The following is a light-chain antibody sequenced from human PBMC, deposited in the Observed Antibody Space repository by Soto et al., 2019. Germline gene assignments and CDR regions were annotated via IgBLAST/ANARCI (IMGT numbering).Light chain of an antibody. CDR1: SSDVGAYNH. CDR3: SSYTVINTAV. Sequence: QSALTQPASVSGSPGQSISISRTGSSSDVGAYNHVAWYQQQPGKAPKLLIYEVDNRPSGISHRFSGSKSGNTASLTISGLQTEDEADYYCSSYTVINTAVFGGGTKVTVL. J-gene: IGLJ3*02. V-gene: IGLV2-14*01. CDR2: EVD.